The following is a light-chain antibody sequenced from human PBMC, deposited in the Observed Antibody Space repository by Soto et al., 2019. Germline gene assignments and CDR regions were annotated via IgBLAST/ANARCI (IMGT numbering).Light chain of an antibody. V-gene: IGKV3-15*01. J-gene: IGKJ4*01. CDR3: QQYNNWPPLT. CDR2: GAS. Sequence: EIVMTQSPATLSVSPGERATLSRRASQSVSSNLAWYQQKPGQAPRLLIYGASTRATGIPASFSGSGSGTEFTLTIRSLQSEDFGVFYCQQYNNWPPLTFGGGTKVEIK. CDR1: QSVSSN.